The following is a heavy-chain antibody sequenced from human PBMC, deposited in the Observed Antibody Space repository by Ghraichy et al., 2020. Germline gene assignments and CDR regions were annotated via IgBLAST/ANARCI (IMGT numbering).Heavy chain of an antibody. J-gene: IGHJ5*02. CDR2: TYYRSKWYD. Sequence: SQTLSLTCAISGDSVSSNSAAWNWIRQSPSRGLEWLGRTYYRSKWYDDYAVSVKGRITITPDTSKNQFSLHLNSVTPEDTAVYYCAKVRDPGVRGVPTGWFAPWGQGTLVTVSS. D-gene: IGHD3-10*01. CDR3: AKVRDPGVRGVPTGWFAP. CDR1: GDSVSSNSAA. V-gene: IGHV6-1*01.